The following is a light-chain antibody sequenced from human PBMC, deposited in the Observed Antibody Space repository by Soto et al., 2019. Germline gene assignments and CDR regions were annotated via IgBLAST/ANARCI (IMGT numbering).Light chain of an antibody. CDR1: SGDVGGYNY. Sequence: QAALPQPASVSGSPGQSITISCTGTSGDVGGYNYVSWYQQHPGKVPNIMMYDVSNRPPRISNPFSGSKSGNTASLTISGLQAEDEADYYCFAYTSSSTLYVFGTGTKVTVL. CDR3: FAYTSSSTLYV. V-gene: IGLV2-14*01. J-gene: IGLJ1*01. CDR2: DVS.